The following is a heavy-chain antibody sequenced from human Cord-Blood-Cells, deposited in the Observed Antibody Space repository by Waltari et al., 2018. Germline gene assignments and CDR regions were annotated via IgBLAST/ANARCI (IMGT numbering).Heavy chain of an antibody. CDR1: GFTFSSYE. D-gene: IGHD5-12*01. CDR2: ISSSGSTI. Sequence: EVQLVESGGGLVQPGGSLRLSCAASGFTFSSYEMNWVRQAPGKGLGWVSFISSSGSTIYYADSVKGRFTISRDNAKNSLYLQMNSLRAEDTAVYYCAGSGYDYYYGMDVWGQGTTVTVSS. J-gene: IGHJ6*02. CDR3: AGSGYDYYYGMDV. V-gene: IGHV3-48*03.